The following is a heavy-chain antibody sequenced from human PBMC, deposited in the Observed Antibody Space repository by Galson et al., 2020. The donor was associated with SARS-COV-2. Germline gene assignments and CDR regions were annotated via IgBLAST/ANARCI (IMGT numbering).Heavy chain of an antibody. D-gene: IGHD1-26*01. CDR1: GFTFSSYA. Sequence: LSLTCAASGFTFSSYAMHWVRQAPGKGLEWVAVISYDGSNKYYADSVKGRFTISRDNSKNTLYLQMNSLRAEDTAVYYCARAYSGSYSSYFDYWGQGTLVTVSS. CDR2: ISYDGSNK. J-gene: IGHJ4*02. CDR3: ARAYSGSYSSYFDY. V-gene: IGHV3-30*04.